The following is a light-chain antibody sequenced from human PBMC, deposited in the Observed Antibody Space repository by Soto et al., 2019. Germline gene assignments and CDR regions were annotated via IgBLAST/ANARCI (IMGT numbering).Light chain of an antibody. Sequence: QPVLTQPPSASGTPGQRVTISCSGSSSNIGSNTVNWYQQLPGTAPKLLIYSNNQRPSGVPDRFSGSKSGTSASLAISGLQSEDEADYYCAAWDASLNGHWVFGGGTKLTVL. CDR1: SSNIGSNT. J-gene: IGLJ3*02. CDR2: SNN. CDR3: AAWDASLNGHWV. V-gene: IGLV1-44*01.